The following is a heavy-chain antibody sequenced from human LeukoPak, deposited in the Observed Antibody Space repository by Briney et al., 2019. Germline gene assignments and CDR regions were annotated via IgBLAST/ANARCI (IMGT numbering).Heavy chain of an antibody. CDR1: GXSISSYY. Sequence: SETLSLTCTVSGXSISSYYGSWLRQPPGKGLEWIGYIYNSGSTKYNPSLKSRVTISVDTSKNQFFLKLSSVTAADTAVYYCASRAYYDSSGLDYWGQGILVTVSS. D-gene: IGHD3-22*01. V-gene: IGHV4-59*08. CDR2: IYNSGST. J-gene: IGHJ4*02. CDR3: ASRAYYDSSGLDY.